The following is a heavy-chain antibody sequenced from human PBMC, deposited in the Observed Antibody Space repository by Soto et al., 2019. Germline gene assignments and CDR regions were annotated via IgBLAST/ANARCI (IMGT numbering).Heavy chain of an antibody. CDR3: ARSPPSYYDSSGYYYFDY. D-gene: IGHD3-22*01. CDR2: ISYDGSNK. V-gene: IGHV3-30-3*01. Sequence: GGSLRLSCAASGFTFSSYAMHWVRQAPGKGLEWVAVISYDGSNKYYADSVKGRFTISRDNSKNTLYLQMNSLRAEDTAVYYCARSPPSYYDSSGYYYFDYWGQGTLVTVSS. J-gene: IGHJ4*02. CDR1: GFTFSSYA.